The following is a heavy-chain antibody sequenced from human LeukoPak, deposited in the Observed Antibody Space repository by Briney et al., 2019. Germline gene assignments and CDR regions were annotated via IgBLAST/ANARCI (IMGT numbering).Heavy chain of an antibody. V-gene: IGHV3-7*01. CDR2: IKQDGSEK. J-gene: IGHJ3*02. Sequence: GGSLRLSCAVSGFTFSSYWMSWVRQAPGKGLEWVANIKQDGSEKYYVDSVKGRFTISRDNAKNSLYLQMNSLRAEDTAVYYCARVFTARSGGYDAFDIWGQGTMVTVSS. D-gene: IGHD6-25*01. CDR3: ARVFTARSGGYDAFDI. CDR1: GFTFSSYW.